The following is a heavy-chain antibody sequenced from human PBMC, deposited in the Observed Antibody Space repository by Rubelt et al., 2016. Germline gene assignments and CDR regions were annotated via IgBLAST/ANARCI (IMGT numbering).Heavy chain of an antibody. Sequence: GSGGGLVQPGGSLRLSCAASGFTFSSYAMSWVRQAPGKGLEWVAVISYDGSNKYYADSVKGRFTISRDNSKNTLYLQMNSLRAEDTAVYYCARILVASGEYFDYWGQGTLVTVSS. D-gene: IGHD7-27*01. J-gene: IGHJ4*02. V-gene: IGHV3-30*04. CDR3: ARILVASGEYFDY. CDR2: ISYDGSNK. CDR1: GFTFSSYA.